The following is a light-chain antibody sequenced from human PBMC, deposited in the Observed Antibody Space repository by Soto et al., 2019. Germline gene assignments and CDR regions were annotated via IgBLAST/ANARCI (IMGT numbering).Light chain of an antibody. CDR2: ANT. CDR3: QSYDDSLGGHVI. V-gene: IGLV1-40*01. Sequence: QSVLTQPPSVSGAPGQRVTISCTGSSSYIGAGYDVHWYQQLPGTAPKLLIYANTNRPSGVPDRFSGSKSGTSASLAFTGLQAEDEADYYCQSYDDSLGGHVIFGGGTKLTVL. J-gene: IGLJ2*01. CDR1: SSYIGAGYD.